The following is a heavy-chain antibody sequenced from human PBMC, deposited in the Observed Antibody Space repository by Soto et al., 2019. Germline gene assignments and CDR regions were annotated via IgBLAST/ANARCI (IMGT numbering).Heavy chain of an antibody. CDR2: IYHSGST. J-gene: IGHJ5*02. D-gene: IGHD1-1*01. CDR1: GGSISSSNW. CDR3: ARGGVLLEGYNLGFDP. Sequence: QVQLQESGPGLVKPSGTLSLTCAVSGGSISSSNWWSWVRQPPGKGLEWIGEIYHSGSTNYNPSLKRRVTISVDKSKNQFSLKLSSVTAADTAVYYCARGGVLLEGYNLGFDPWGQGTLVTVSS. V-gene: IGHV4-4*02.